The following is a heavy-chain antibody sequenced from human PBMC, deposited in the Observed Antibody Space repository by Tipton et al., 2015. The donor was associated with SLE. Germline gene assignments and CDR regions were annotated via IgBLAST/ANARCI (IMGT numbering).Heavy chain of an antibody. CDR3: ARGDSSSSGHFDY. CDR1: GYSFTSYW. CDR2: INPGDSDT. V-gene: IGHV5-51*03. D-gene: IGHD6-13*01. Sequence: VQLVQSGAEVKKPGESLKISCKGSGYSFTSYWIDWVRQMPGKGLEWMGIINPGDSDTTYSPSSQGQVTISADKSTSTAYLQWSSLKASDTAMYYCARGDSSSSGHFDYWGQGTLVTVSS. J-gene: IGHJ4*02.